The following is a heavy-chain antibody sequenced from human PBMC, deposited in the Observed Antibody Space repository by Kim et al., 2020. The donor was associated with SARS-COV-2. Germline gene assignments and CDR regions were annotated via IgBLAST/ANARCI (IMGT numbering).Heavy chain of an antibody. D-gene: IGHD3-22*01. CDR2: ISSSSSTI. CDR3: ARRAVYYYDSSVDY. Sequence: GGSLRLSCAASGFTFSSYSMNWVRQAPGKGLEWVSYISSSSSTIYYADSVKGRFTISRDNAKNSLYLQMNSLRDEDTAVYYCARRAVYYYDSSVDYWGQGTLVTVSS. V-gene: IGHV3-48*02. J-gene: IGHJ4*02. CDR1: GFTFSSYS.